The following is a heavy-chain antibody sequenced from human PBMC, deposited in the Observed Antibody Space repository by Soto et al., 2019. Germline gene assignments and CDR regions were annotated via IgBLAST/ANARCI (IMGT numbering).Heavy chain of an antibody. CDR3: ARSLYCSGGSCSKSYYYGMEV. Sequence: VVSRRRSCSSCVFTCGSYIMNLFLQAPVKWLEWVSSISSSISYIYYADSVKGRFTISRDNAKNSLYLQMNSLRAEDTAVYYCARSLYCSGGSCSKSYYYGMEVWGKRNTVNVS. CDR2: ISSSISYI. V-gene: IGHV3-21*01. CDR1: VFTCGSYI. J-gene: IGHJ6*04. D-gene: IGHD2-15*01.